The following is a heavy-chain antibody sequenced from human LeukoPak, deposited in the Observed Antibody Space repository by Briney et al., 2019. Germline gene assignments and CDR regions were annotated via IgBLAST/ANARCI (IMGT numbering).Heavy chain of an antibody. Sequence: SQTLSLTCTVSGGSISSGSYYWSWIRQPAGKGLEWIGRIYTSGSTNYNPSLKSRVTISVDTSKNQFSLKLSSVTAADTAVYYCARGIAAAFDYWGQGTLVTVSP. D-gene: IGHD6-13*01. CDR2: IYTSGST. V-gene: IGHV4-61*02. CDR3: ARGIAAAFDY. CDR1: GGSISSGSYY. J-gene: IGHJ4*02.